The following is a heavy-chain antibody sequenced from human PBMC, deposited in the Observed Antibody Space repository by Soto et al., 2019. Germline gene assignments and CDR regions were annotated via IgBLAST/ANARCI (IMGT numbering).Heavy chain of an antibody. V-gene: IGHV2-5*02. CDR3: AHVYWAASGTRYYFDY. CDR1: GFSFSIDGMG. J-gene: IGHJ4*02. CDR2: IYWDDDK. Sequence: QITLKESGPTLVKPTQTLTLTCTFSGFSFSIDGMGVGWIRQPPGKALEWLALIYWDDDKRFSPSQKSRLTITKDGSRNQVVLTLTNMDPADTVTYYCAHVYWAASGTRYYFDYWGQGTLVTVSS. D-gene: IGHD1-7*01.